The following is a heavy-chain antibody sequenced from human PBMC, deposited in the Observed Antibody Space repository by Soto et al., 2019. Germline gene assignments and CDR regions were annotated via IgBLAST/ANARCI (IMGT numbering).Heavy chain of an antibody. CDR2: ISGCGTTI. CDR3: AREVTVFAVIIPSPVEV. V-gene: IGHV3-48*03. CDR1: GFSFSGYE. J-gene: IGHJ6*02. D-gene: IGHD3-3*01. Sequence: GGSLRLSCAPSGFSFSGYEMNWVRQAPGEWLEWISYISGCGTTIYYADPVKALFTISCAYAKDPLYLQMNSLSADDTAVYYCAREVTVFAVIIPSPVEVWAHGTTATVSS.